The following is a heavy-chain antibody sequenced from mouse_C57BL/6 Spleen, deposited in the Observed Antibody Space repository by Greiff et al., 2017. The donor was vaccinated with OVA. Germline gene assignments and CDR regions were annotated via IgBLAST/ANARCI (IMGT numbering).Heavy chain of an antibody. CDR1: GYTFTSYW. Sequence: QVQLQQPGAELVKPGASVKMSCKASGYTFTSYWITWVKQRPGQGLEWIGDIYPGSGSTNYNEKFKSKATLTVDTSSSTAYMQLSSLTSEDSAVYDCARYYGSISWLAYWGQGTLVTVSA. CDR3: ARYYGSISWLAY. V-gene: IGHV1-55*01. D-gene: IGHD1-1*01. J-gene: IGHJ3*01. CDR2: IYPGSGST.